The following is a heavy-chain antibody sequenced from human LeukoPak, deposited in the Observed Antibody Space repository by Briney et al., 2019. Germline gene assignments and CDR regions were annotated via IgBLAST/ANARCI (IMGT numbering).Heavy chain of an antibody. Sequence: PGRSLRLSCAASGFTFSSYAMHWVRQAPGKGLEWVAVISYDGSNKYYADSVKGRFTISRDNSKNTLYLQMNSLRAEDTAVYYCAKDSKTASDYWGQGTLVTVSS. CDR2: ISYDGSNK. D-gene: IGHD6-25*01. V-gene: IGHV3-30-3*01. J-gene: IGHJ4*02. CDR3: AKDSKTASDY. CDR1: GFTFSSYA.